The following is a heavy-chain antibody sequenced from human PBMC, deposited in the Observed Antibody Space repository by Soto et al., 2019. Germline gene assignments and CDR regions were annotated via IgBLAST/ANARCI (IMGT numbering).Heavy chain of an antibody. CDR3: ARETYIVVVPAAHNWFDP. Sequence: PSETLSLTCTVPGGSISSGDYYWSWIRQPPWKGLEWIGYIYYSGSTYYNPSLKSRVTISVDTSKNQFSLKLSSVTAADTAVYYCARETYIVVVPAAHNWFDPWGQGXLVTVYS. V-gene: IGHV4-30-4*01. D-gene: IGHD2-2*01. CDR2: IYYSGST. CDR1: GGSISSGDYY. J-gene: IGHJ5*02.